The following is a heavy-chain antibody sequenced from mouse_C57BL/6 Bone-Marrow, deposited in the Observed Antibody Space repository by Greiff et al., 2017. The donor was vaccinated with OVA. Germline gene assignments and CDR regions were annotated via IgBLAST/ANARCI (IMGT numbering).Heavy chain of an antibody. CDR1: GYTFTSYW. J-gene: IGHJ2*01. Sequence: VKLQQPGAELVKPGASVKLSCKASGYTFTSYWMHWVKQRPGQGLEWIGMIHPNSGSTNYNEKFKSKATLTVDKSSSTAYMQLSSLTSEDSAVYYCARSFTTVVEFFDYWGQGTTLTVSS. V-gene: IGHV1-64*01. CDR2: IHPNSGST. CDR3: ARSFTTVVEFFDY. D-gene: IGHD1-1*01.